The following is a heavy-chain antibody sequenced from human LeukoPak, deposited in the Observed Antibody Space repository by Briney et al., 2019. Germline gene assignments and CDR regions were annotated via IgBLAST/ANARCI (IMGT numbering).Heavy chain of an antibody. V-gene: IGHV3-23*01. D-gene: IGHD5-24*01. Sequence: GGSLRLSCAASGFTFSSYAMSWVRQAPGKGLEWVSTISGSGDSTYYADSVKGRFAISRDNSKNTLYLQMNSLRAEDTAVYYCAKELAPKMATIDYWGQGNPGHRLL. CDR1: GFTFSSYA. J-gene: IGHJ4*02. CDR3: AKELAPKMATIDY. CDR2: ISGSGDST.